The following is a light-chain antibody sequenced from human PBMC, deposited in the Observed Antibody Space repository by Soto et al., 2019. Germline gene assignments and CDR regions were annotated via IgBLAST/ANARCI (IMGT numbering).Light chain of an antibody. CDR1: YSNIGAGYE. V-gene: IGLV1-40*01. CDR2: GHN. J-gene: IGLJ2*01. CDR3: QSYDSRLSAVV. Sequence: QSELTQPPSVSGAPGQRVTISCTGSYSNIGAGYEVHWYQQVPGTAPKLLVSGHNNRPSGVPDRFFGSKSGTSASLTIIGLQAEDGTDYYCQSYDSRLSAVVFGGGTKVTVL.